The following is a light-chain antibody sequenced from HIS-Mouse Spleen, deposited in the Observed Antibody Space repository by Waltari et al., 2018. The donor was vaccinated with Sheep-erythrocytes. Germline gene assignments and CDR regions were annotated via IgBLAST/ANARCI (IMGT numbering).Light chain of an antibody. Sequence: SYELTQPPSVSVSPGQTASITCSGDKLGDKYACWYQQKPGQSPVLVIYQGSKRPSGIPERFSGSNYGNTATLTISGTQAMDEADYYCQAWDSSTYVFGTGTKVTVL. CDR2: QGS. CDR1: KLGDKY. V-gene: IGLV3-1*01. J-gene: IGLJ1*01. CDR3: QAWDSSTYV.